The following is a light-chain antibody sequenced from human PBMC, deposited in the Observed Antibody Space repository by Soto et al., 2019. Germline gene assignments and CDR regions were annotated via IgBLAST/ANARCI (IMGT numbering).Light chain of an antibody. V-gene: IGKV1-5*03. J-gene: IGKJ1*01. CDR2: KAS. CDR3: QQCEFYWT. Sequence: DIQMTQSPSTLPASVGDRVTITCRGSQNISNWLAWYQQKPGKATKLLIYKASTLESGVPSRFSGSGSGTEFTLTISSLQPDDFATYYCQQCEFYWTFGQGTKVEIK. CDR1: QNISNW.